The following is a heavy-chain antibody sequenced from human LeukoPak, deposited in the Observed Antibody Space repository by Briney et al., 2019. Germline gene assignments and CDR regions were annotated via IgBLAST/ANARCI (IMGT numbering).Heavy chain of an antibody. CDR3: ARATPYNWFDP. J-gene: IGHJ5*02. CDR1: GDSISSSSYY. CDR2: MYYCGST. Sequence: LETLSLTCTVSGDSISSSSYYWGWIRQPPGKGLEWNWRMYYCGSTCYNPSLKIRVTISVDTSKNQSSLKLSAVPAAGTAVYYCARATPYNWFDPWGQGTLVTVSS. V-gene: IGHV4-39*01.